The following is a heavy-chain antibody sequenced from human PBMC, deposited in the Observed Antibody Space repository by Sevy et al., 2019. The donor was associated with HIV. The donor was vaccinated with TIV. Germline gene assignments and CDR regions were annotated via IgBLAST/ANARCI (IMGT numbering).Heavy chain of an antibody. Sequence: GGSLRLSCAASGFTFSDHYMKWVRQAPGQGLEWVGRIRNKADSYTTEYAASVKSSFTTSSDDSKNSLYLLMNSLKTEDTAVYYCATHAGIAAAGRVFDYWGQGTLVTVSS. D-gene: IGHD6-13*01. CDR2: IRNKADSYTT. J-gene: IGHJ4*02. CDR3: ATHAGIAAAGRVFDY. CDR1: GFTFSDHY. V-gene: IGHV3-72*01.